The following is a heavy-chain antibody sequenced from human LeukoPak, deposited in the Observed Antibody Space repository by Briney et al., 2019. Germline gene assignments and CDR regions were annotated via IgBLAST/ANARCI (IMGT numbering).Heavy chain of an antibody. CDR1: GGSISSSSYY. Sequence: SETLSLTCTVSGGSISSSSYYWGWIRQPPGKGLEWIGSIYYSGSTYYNPSLKGRVTISVDTSKNQLSLKLSSVTAADTAVYYCASARTSSRSWFTFDYWGQGILVTVSS. CDR2: IYYSGST. V-gene: IGHV4-39*01. CDR3: ASARTSSRSWFTFDY. J-gene: IGHJ4*02. D-gene: IGHD6-13*01.